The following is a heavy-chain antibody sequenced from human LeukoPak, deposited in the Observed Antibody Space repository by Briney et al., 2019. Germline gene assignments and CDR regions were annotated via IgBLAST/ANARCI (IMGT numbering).Heavy chain of an antibody. CDR2: IYYSGST. CDR1: GGSISSGGYY. V-gene: IGHV4-31*03. J-gene: IGHJ4*02. Sequence: SETLSLTCTVSGGSISSGGYYWSWIRQHPGKGLEWIGYIYYSGSTYYNPSLKSRVTISVDTSKNQFSLKLSSVTAADTAVYYCARDNYYDSSAFDYWGQGTLVTVSS. CDR3: ARDNYYDSSAFDY. D-gene: IGHD3-22*01.